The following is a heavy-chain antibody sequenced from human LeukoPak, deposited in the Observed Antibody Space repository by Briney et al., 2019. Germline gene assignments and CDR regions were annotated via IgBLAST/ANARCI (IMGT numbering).Heavy chain of an antibody. Sequence: GGSLRLSCAASGFTFSSYAMSWVRQAPGKGLEWDSAISGSGGSTYYADSVKGRFTISRDNSNNTLYLQMNSLRAEDTAVYYCATSSSSWYYFDYWGQGTLVTVSS. CDR1: GFTFSSYA. J-gene: IGHJ4*02. CDR2: ISGSGGST. CDR3: ATSSSSWYYFDY. V-gene: IGHV3-23*01. D-gene: IGHD6-13*01.